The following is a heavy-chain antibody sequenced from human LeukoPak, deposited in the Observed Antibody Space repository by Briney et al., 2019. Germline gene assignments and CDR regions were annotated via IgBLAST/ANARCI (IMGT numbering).Heavy chain of an antibody. V-gene: IGHV4-39*01. CDR3: ARHTPFWSGYSYYFDY. CDR1: GFTFSSYA. CDR2: VFYSGST. D-gene: IGHD3-3*01. J-gene: IGHJ4*02. Sequence: GSLRLSCAASGFTFSSYAMSWVRQPPGKGLEGIGSVFYSGSTYYNPSLKSRVTISVDTSKNQFSLKLSSVTAADTAVYYCARHTPFWSGYSYYFDYWGQGTLVTVSS.